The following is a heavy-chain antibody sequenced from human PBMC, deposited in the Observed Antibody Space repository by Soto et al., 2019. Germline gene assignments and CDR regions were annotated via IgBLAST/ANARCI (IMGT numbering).Heavy chain of an antibody. V-gene: IGHV1-18*01. CDR3: ARDPRVYGGNLAP. D-gene: IGHD4-17*01. Sequence: ASVKVSCKASGYTFTSYGISWVRQAPGQGLEWMGWISAYNGNTNYAQKLQGRVTMTTDTSTSTAYMKLSSLGSEDTAVYYCARDPRVYGGNLAPWGQGTLVTVSS. CDR1: GYTFTSYG. CDR2: ISAYNGNT. J-gene: IGHJ5*02.